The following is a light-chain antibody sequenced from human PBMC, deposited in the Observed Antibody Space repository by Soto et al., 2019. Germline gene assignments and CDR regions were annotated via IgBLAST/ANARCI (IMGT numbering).Light chain of an antibody. V-gene: IGKV1-9*01. Sequence: IQLTQSPSSLSASVGDRVTITCRASQGISGYLAWYQEKAGKAPKLLIYGASTLQSGVPSRFSGSGSGTDFTLTISSLQPEDFATYYCQQFNSYPQTFGQGTKLEIK. CDR2: GAS. CDR3: QQFNSYPQT. CDR1: QGISGY. J-gene: IGKJ2*01.